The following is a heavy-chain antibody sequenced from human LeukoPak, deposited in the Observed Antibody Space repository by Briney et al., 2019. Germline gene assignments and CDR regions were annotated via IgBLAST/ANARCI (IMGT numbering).Heavy chain of an antibody. J-gene: IGHJ4*02. V-gene: IGHV1-2*02. CDR3: ARGPRGYYDSSAYGY. Sequence: GASVKVSCKASGYTFTGYYMHWVRQAPGQGLEWMGWINPNSGGTNYAQKFQGRVTMTRDTSISTAYMELSRLRSDDTAVYYCARGPRGYYDSSAYGYWGQGTLVTVSS. D-gene: IGHD3-22*01. CDR1: GYTFTGYY. CDR2: INPNSGGT.